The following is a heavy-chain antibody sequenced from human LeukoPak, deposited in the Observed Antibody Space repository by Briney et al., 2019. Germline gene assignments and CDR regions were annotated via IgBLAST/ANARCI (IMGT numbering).Heavy chain of an antibody. J-gene: IGHJ5*02. CDR1: GGSISSYY. D-gene: IGHD5-18*01. CDR3: ARGGYSYGSRWFDP. Sequence: SETLSLTCTVSGGSISSYYWSWIRQLAGKGLEWIGRIYTSGSTNYNPSLKSRVTMSVDTSKNQFSLKLSSVTAADTAVYYCARGGYSYGSRWFDPWGQGTLVTVSS. CDR2: IYTSGST. V-gene: IGHV4-4*07.